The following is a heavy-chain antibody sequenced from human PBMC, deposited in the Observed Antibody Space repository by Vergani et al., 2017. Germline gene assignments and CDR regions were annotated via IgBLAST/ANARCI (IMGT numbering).Heavy chain of an antibody. D-gene: IGHD5-24*01. CDR1: GGSFSGYY. Sequence: QLQLQESGPGLVKPSETLSLTCAVYGGSFSGYYWSWIRQPPGKGLEWIGEVNHSGSTNYNPSLKSRVTISVDTSKNQFSLKLSSVTAADTAVYYCARGGVMATLYHFDYWGQGTLVTVSS. CDR2: VNHSGST. V-gene: IGHV4-34*01. J-gene: IGHJ4*02. CDR3: ARGGVMATLYHFDY.